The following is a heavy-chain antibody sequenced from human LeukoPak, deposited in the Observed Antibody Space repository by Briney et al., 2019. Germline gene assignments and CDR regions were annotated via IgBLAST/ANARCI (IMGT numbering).Heavy chain of an antibody. Sequence: PGGPLRHSCAPSGFTITDYWMNWVRQAPWKGPEWVASIRQDGSEKTYVDSVKGRFTISRDNTKNSLSLQLNGLRAEDTAAYYCARDGTAAGLYFDLWGQGTLVTVSS. V-gene: IGHV3-7*01. CDR3: ARDGTAAGLYFDL. J-gene: IGHJ4*01. D-gene: IGHD6-13*01. CDR1: GFTITDYW. CDR2: IRQDGSEK.